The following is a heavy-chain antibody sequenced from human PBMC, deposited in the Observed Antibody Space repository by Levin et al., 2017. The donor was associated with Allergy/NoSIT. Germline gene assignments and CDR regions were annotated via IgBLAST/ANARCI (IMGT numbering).Heavy chain of an antibody. CDR2: IYTSGST. J-gene: IGHJ4*02. D-gene: IGHD6-19*01. V-gene: IGHV4-61*02. CDR3: AREEQWLALGY. Sequence: SETLSLTCTVSGGSISSGSYYWSWIRQPAGKGLEWIGRIYTSGSTNYNPSLKSRVTISVDTSKNQFSLKLSSVTAADTAVYYCAREEQWLALGYWGQGTLVTVSS. CDR1: GGSISSGSYY.